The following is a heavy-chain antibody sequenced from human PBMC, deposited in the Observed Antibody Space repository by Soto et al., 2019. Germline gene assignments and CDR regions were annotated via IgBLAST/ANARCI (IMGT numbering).Heavy chain of an antibody. Sequence: SETLSLTCTVSGGSISSGDYYWSWIRQPPGKGLEWIGYIYYSGSTYYNPSLKSRVTISVDTSKNQFSLKLSSVTAADTAVYYCARAENYYDSGGPHFDYWGQGTLVTVSS. V-gene: IGHV4-30-4*01. D-gene: IGHD3-22*01. CDR3: ARAENYYDSGGPHFDY. CDR2: IYYSGST. CDR1: GGSISSGDYY. J-gene: IGHJ4*02.